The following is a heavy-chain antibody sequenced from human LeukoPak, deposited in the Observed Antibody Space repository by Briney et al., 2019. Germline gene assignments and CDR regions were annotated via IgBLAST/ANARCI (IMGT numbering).Heavy chain of an antibody. D-gene: IGHD3-22*01. CDR3: TTVVLEYYYDSSALDY. CDR1: GFTFSNAW. CDR2: IKSKSDGGTT. J-gene: IGHJ4*02. Sequence: GGSLRLSCAASGFTFSNAWMSWVRQAPGKGLEWVGRIKSKSDGGTTYYAAPVKGRFTISKDDSQNTLYLQMYSLKTEDTAVYYCTTVVLEYYYDSSALDYWGQGTLVTVSS. V-gene: IGHV3-15*01.